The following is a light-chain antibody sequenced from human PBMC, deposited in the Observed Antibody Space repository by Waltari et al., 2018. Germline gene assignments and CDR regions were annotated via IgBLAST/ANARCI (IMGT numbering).Light chain of an antibody. Sequence: EIVLTQSPATLSLSPGDTATLSCRASQSVGSHLAWYQQKPGQPPRLLIYDASNRATSVPARFRGSGSGTDFTLTISSLEAEDFAVYYCQQRSNWTPHTFGQGARLEIK. CDR1: QSVGSH. V-gene: IGKV3-11*01. CDR2: DAS. J-gene: IGKJ2*01. CDR3: QQRSNWTPHT.